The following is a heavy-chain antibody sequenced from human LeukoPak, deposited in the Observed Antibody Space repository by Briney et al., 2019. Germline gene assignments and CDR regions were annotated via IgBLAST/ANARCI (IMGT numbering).Heavy chain of an antibody. J-gene: IGHJ6*02. CDR1: GFTFDDYA. CDR3: AKAQVATAAGPYYYGMDV. V-gene: IGHV3-9*01. D-gene: IGHD6-13*01. CDR2: ISWNSGSI. Sequence: QPGGSLRLSCAASGFTFDDYAMHWVRQAPGKGLEWVSGISWNSGSIGYADTVKGRFTISRDNAKNSLYLQMNSLRAEDTALYYCAKAQVATAAGPYYYGMDVWGQGTTVTVSS.